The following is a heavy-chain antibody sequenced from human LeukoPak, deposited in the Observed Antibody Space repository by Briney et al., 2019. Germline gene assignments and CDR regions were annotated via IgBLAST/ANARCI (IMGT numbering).Heavy chain of an antibody. J-gene: IGHJ6*03. Sequence: SETLSLTCTVSGGSISSYYWSWIRQPPGRVRGWIGNIYYIGRTNYNPSLKSRVTISVDTSKNHFSLKLTSVTAADTAVYYCARESLQYSSGWENYYYYYMDVWGKGTTVTVSS. CDR2: IYYIGRT. V-gene: IGHV4-59*01. CDR1: GGSISSYY. D-gene: IGHD6-25*01. CDR3: ARESLQYSSGWENYYYYYMDV.